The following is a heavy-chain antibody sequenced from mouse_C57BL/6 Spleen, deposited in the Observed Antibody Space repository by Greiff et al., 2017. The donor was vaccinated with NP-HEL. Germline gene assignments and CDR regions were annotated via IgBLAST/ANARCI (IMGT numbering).Heavy chain of an antibody. D-gene: IGHD5-1*01. V-gene: IGHV1-26*01. CDR1: GYTFTDYY. J-gene: IGHJ2*01. Sequence: VQLQQSGPELVKPGASVKISCKASGYTFTDYYMNWVKQSHGKSLEWIGDINPNNGGTSYNQKFKGKATLTVDKSSSTAYMELRSLTSEDSAVYYCAGVLEDYWGQGTTLTVSS. CDR3: AGVLEDY. CDR2: INPNNGGT.